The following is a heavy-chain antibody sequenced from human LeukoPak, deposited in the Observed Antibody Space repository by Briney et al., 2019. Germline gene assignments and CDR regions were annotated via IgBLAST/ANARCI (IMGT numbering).Heavy chain of an antibody. D-gene: IGHD3-10*01. CDR3: ARDCTGRGWDDPSPNWFDP. CDR2: ISYDGSNK. Sequence: GGSLRLSCAASGFTFSSYAMHWVRQAPGKGLEWVAVISYDGSNKYYADSVKGRFTISRDNSKNTLYLQMNSLRAEDTAVYYCARDCTGRGWDDPSPNWFDPWGQGTLVTVSS. CDR1: GFTFSSYA. J-gene: IGHJ5*02. V-gene: IGHV3-30*04.